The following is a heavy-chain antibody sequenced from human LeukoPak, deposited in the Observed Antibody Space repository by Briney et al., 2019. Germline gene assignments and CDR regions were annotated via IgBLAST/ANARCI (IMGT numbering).Heavy chain of an antibody. CDR2: ISAYNGNT. J-gene: IGHJ4*02. V-gene: IGHV1-18*01. CDR3: ARDEYCSGGSCYGY. Sequence: ASVKVSCRASGYTFTSYDINWVRQAPGQGLEWMGWISAYNGNTNYAQKLQGRVTMTTDTSTSTAYMELRSLKSDDTAVYYCARDEYCSGGSCYGYWGKGTLVSVSS. CDR1: GYTFTSYD. D-gene: IGHD2-15*01.